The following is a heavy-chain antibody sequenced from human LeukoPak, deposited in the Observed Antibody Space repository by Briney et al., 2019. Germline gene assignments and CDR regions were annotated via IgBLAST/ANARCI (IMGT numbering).Heavy chain of an antibody. J-gene: IGHJ4*02. CDR2: INPDGRST. V-gene: IGHV3-74*01. CDR1: GFTFSRYW. CDR3: ARDFGPNILTGYFFDH. Sequence: GGSLRLSCAASGFTFSRYWMHWVSQAPGKGLVWVSRINPDGRSTTYADSAKGRFTISRDNSKNSLYLQMNGLRAEDTAVYYCARDFGPNILTGYFFDHWGQGTLVTVSS. D-gene: IGHD3-9*01.